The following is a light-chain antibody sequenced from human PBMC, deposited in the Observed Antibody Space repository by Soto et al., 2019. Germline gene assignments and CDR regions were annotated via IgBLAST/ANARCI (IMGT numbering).Light chain of an antibody. CDR1: QSISNH. CDR2: AAS. V-gene: IGKV1-39*01. CDR3: QQSYSSPPT. J-gene: IGKJ1*01. Sequence: IQIAQSPSSVSSSVGERFIITCGASQSISNHLNWYQQKPGKAPKLLIFAASSLQSGVPSRFSGSRSGPDFTLTISSLQPEDFATYYCQQSYSSPPTFGQGTKVDIK.